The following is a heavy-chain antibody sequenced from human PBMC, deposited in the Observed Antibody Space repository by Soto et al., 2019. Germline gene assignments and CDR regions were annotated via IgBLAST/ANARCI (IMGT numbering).Heavy chain of an antibody. CDR1: GGSVSSGSYY. V-gene: IGHV4-61*01. CDR2: IYYSGST. D-gene: IGHD2-21*02. Sequence: PSETLSLTCTVSGGSVSSGSYYWSWIRQPPGKGLEWIGYIYYSGSTNYNPSLKSRVTISVDTSKNQFSLKLSSVTAADTAVYYCAREEPYCGGDCYSDAFDIWGQGTMVTVSS. CDR3: AREEPYCGGDCYSDAFDI. J-gene: IGHJ3*02.